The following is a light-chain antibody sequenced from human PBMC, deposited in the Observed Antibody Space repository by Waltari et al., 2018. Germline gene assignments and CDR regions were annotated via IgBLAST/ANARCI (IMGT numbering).Light chain of an antibody. CDR2: GAS. CDR3: QQYNNWPPL. Sequence: EIVMTQSPATLSVSPGETATLSCRASQSVSSNLAWYQQKPGQAPRLLIYGASTRATGIPARFSGSGSGTEFTLTISSMQSEDFAVYYCQQYNNWPPLFGPGTKVDIK. J-gene: IGKJ3*01. CDR1: QSVSSN. V-gene: IGKV3-15*01.